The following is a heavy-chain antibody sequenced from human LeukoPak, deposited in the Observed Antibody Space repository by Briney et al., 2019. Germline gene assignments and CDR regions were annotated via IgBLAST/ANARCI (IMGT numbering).Heavy chain of an antibody. D-gene: IGHD5-18*01. Sequence: GGSLRLSCAASGFTFSSYWMHWVRQGPGKGLVWVSRINSDGSSTTYADSVKGRFTISRDNAKNTLYLQMNSLRAEDAAVYYCARGSYGYEYWGQGTLVTVSS. V-gene: IGHV3-74*01. J-gene: IGHJ4*02. CDR3: ARGSYGYEY. CDR1: GFTFSSYW. CDR2: INSDGSST.